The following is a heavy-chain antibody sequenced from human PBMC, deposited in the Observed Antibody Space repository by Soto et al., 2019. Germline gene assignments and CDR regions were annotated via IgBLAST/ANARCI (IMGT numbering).Heavy chain of an antibody. CDR3: ARVLDYYDSSGYLDY. J-gene: IGHJ4*02. CDR1: GGSISSYY. Sequence: PSETLSLTCTVTGGSISSYYWSWIRQPPGKGLEWIGYIYYSGSTNYNPSLKSRVTISVDTSKNQFSLKLSSVTAADTAVYYCARVLDYYDSSGYLDYWGQGTLVTVS. CDR2: IYYSGST. V-gene: IGHV4-59*01. D-gene: IGHD3-22*01.